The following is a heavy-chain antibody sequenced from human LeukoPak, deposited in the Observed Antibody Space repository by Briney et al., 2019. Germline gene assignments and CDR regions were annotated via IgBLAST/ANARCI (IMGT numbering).Heavy chain of an antibody. D-gene: IGHD3-22*01. CDR3: AKRRDSSGCNDY. Sequence: PGGSLRLSCVASGFTFTSDAMNWVRQAPGKGLEWVSSTVSRGTTQYADSVKGRFTVSRDTSKNTLYLQMNSLRDEDTAIYYCAKRRDSSGCNDYWGQGIQVTVSS. J-gene: IGHJ4*02. CDR1: GFTFTSDA. V-gene: IGHV3-23*01. CDR2: TVSRGTT.